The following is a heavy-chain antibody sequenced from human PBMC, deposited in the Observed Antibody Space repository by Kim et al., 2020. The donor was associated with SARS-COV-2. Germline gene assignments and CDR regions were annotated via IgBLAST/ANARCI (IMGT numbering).Heavy chain of an antibody. CDR2: ISGSGGST. Sequence: GGSLRLSCAASGFTFSSYAMSWVRQAPGKGLEWVSAISGSGGSTYYADSVKGRFTISRDNSKNTLYLQMNSLRAEDTAVYYCAKCGPRSRGFDWLSLDYWGQGTLVTVSS. CDR1: GFTFSSYA. CDR3: AKCGPRSRGFDWLSLDY. J-gene: IGHJ4*02. D-gene: IGHD3-9*01. V-gene: IGHV3-23*01.